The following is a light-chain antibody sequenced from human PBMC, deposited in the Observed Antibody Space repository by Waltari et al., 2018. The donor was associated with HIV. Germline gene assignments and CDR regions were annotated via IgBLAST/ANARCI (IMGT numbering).Light chain of an antibody. CDR3: QQVNSFPIT. V-gene: IGKV1-12*01. Sequence: DIQMTQSPSSVSASVGDRVTITCRASQGIGTWLAWYQQKLGQAPKLLIYSASYLQSGVRSRFSGSGSGTSFTLAISSLQPEDFATYYCQQVNSFPITFGQGTRLEIK. CDR1: QGIGTW. CDR2: SAS. J-gene: IGKJ5*01.